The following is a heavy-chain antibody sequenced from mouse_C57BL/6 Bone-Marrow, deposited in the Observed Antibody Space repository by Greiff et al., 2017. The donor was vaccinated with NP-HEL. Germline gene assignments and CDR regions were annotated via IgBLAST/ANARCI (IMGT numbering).Heavy chain of an antibody. J-gene: IGHJ4*01. CDR1: GFTFSSYG. CDR3: ARQAAMDY. V-gene: IGHV5-6*01. CDR2: ISSGGSYT. Sequence: EVQLVESGGDLVKPGGSPKLSCAASGFTFSSYGMSWVRQTPDKRLAWVATISSGGSYTSYPDSVNRRFTISSDNAKNTLYRQMSSLKSEDTAMYYCARQAAMDYWGQGTSVTVSS.